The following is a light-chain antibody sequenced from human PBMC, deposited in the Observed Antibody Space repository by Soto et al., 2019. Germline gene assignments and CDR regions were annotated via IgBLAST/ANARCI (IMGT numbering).Light chain of an antibody. CDR1: QAIRSA. V-gene: IGKV1-6*01. Sequence: AIQLTQSPSSLSASVGDRVTITCRASQAIRSALGWYQQKPGKVPKLLIYAASTLQSGVPSRFSGSGFGTDFTLTISSLQPEDFASYYCQQYNSYSTFGQGTKVDIK. J-gene: IGKJ1*01. CDR2: AAS. CDR3: QQYNSYST.